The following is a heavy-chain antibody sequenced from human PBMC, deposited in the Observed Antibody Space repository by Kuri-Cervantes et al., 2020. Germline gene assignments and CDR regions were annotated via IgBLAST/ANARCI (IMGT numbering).Heavy chain of an antibody. V-gene: IGHV4-34*01. CDR2: INHSGST. J-gene: IGHJ5*02. D-gene: IGHD2/OR15-2a*01. Sequence: ESLKISCAVYGGSFSGYYWSWIRQPPGKGLEWIGEINHSGSTNYNPSLKSRVTISVDTSKNQYSLKLSSVTAADTAVYYCARVVLLGNWFDPWGQGTLVTVSS. CDR3: ARVVLLGNWFDP. CDR1: GGSFSGYY.